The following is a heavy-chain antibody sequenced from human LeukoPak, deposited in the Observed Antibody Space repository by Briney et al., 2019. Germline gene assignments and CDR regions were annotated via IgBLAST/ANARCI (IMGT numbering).Heavy chain of an antibody. CDR1: GGSISSYY. CDR3: ARDGGSSSWEIDY. Sequence: SETLSLTCTVSGGSISSYYWSWIRQPPGKGLEWIGYIYYSGSTNYNPPLKSRVTISVDTSKNQFSLKLSSVTAADTAVYYCARDGGSSSWEIDYWGQGTLVTVSS. J-gene: IGHJ4*02. D-gene: IGHD6-13*01. CDR2: IYYSGST. V-gene: IGHV4-59*01.